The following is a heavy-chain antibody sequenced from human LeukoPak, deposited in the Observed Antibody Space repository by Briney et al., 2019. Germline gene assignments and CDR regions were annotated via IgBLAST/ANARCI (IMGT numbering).Heavy chain of an antibody. CDR2: IIPIFGTA. V-gene: IGHV1-69*05. Sequence: SVKVSCKASGGTFSSYAISWVRQAPGQGLEWMGGIIPIFGTANYAQKFQGRVTITTDESTSTAYMELSSLRSEDTAAYYCARGSIVDTAMVSYFDYWGQGTLVTVSS. CDR3: ARGSIVDTAMVSYFDY. D-gene: IGHD5-18*01. CDR1: GGTFSSYA. J-gene: IGHJ4*02.